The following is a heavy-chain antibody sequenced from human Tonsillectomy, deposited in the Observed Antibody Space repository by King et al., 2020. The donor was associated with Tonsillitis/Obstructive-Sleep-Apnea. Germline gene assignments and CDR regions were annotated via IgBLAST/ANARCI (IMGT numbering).Heavy chain of an antibody. Sequence: QLQESGPGLVKPSETLSLTCTVSGGSISSYYWSWIRQPPGKGLEWIGYNSGSTNYNPSLKSRVTISVDTSKNQFSQRLSSVTAADTAVYYCASLNLGYSSGWYGGGFDYWGQGTLVTVSS. D-gene: IGHD6-19*01. V-gene: IGHV4-59*08. J-gene: IGHJ4*02. CDR1: GGSISSYY. CDR3: ASLNLGYSSGWYGGGFDY. CDR2: NSGST.